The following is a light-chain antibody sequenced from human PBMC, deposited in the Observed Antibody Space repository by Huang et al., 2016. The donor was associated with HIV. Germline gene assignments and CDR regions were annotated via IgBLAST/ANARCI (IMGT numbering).Light chain of an antibody. J-gene: IGKJ2*01. CDR2: GAS. Sequence: DIQMTQFPTSLSASVEDKVTITCRAGQTIDKYLNWYQQKLGRAPKLLIYGASNLQSGVPSRFSGRGSETHFSITINNLQPDGSATYYCQQSYRTPRTFGQGTKLEI. V-gene: IGKV1-39*01. CDR3: QQSYRTPRT. CDR1: QTIDKY.